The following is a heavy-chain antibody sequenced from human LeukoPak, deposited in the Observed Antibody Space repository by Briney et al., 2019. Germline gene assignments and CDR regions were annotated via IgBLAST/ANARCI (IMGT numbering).Heavy chain of an antibody. V-gene: IGHV4-31*03. CDR3: ARDSGYCDSSLSWFDP. J-gene: IGHJ5*02. D-gene: IGHD3-22*01. CDR1: GGSISSGGYY. CDR2: IYYSGST. Sequence: SQTLSLTCTVSGGSISSGGYYWSWIRQHPGKGLEWIGYIYYSGSTYYNPSLKSRVTISVDTSKNQFSLKLSSVTAADTAVYYCARDSGYCDSSLSWFDPWGQGTLVTVSS.